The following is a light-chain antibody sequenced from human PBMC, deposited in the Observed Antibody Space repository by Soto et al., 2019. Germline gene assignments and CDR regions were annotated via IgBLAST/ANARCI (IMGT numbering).Light chain of an antibody. Sequence: EIALTQSPGTLSLSPGERATLSCRASQTIGSRYLAWYQQKPGQRPRLLIYGASSRATGIPDRFSGSGSGTDFTLTISRLEPEDFAVYYCQHYVSPPLTFGGGTKVDIK. CDR1: QTIGSRY. CDR3: QHYVSPPLT. CDR2: GAS. J-gene: IGKJ4*01. V-gene: IGKV3-20*01.